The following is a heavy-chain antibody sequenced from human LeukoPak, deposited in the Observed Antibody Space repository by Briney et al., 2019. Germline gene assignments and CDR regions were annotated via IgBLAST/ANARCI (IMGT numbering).Heavy chain of an antibody. D-gene: IGHD4-17*01. CDR1: GGSFSGYY. J-gene: IGHJ4*02. V-gene: IGHV4-34*01. CDR3: ARGETTVNYFDS. Sequence: SETLSLTCAVYGGSFSGYYWSWIRQPPGKGREWIGEINHSGSTNYNPSLKTRVTISVDTYKNQFSLKLSSVTAADTAVYYCARGETTVNYFDSWGQGTLVTVSS. CDR2: INHSGST.